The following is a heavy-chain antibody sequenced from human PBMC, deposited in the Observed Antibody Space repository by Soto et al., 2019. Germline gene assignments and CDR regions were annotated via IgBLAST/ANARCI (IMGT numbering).Heavy chain of an antibody. J-gene: IGHJ6*02. CDR3: ARVAGKYYYYYGMDV. V-gene: IGHV4-34*01. CDR1: GGSFSGYY. CDR2: INHSGST. Sequence: PSETLSLTCAVYGGSFSGYYWSWIRQPPGKGLEWIGGINHSGSTNYNPSLKSRVTISVDTSKNQFSLKLSSVTAADTAVYYCARVAGKYYYYYGMDVWGQGTTVTVSS.